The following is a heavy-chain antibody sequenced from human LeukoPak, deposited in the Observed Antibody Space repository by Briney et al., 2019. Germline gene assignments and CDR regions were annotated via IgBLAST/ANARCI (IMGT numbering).Heavy chain of an antibody. D-gene: IGHD3-22*01. J-gene: IGHJ5*02. V-gene: IGHV1-18*01. CDR2: ISAYNGNT. Sequence: ASVQVSCTAYGYTFTSYGISWVRQAPGQGLDWIGWISAYNGNTNYAQQIQGRVTLTRATSTSTAYMDLSRTASDDTARHYSARMSYYDSSGDNWLHPWGQGTVVSV. CDR3: ARMSYYDSSGDNWLHP. CDR1: GYTFTSYG.